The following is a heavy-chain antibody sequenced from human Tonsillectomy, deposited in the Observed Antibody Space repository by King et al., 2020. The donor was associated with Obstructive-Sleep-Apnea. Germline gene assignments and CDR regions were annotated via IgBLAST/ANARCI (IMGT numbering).Heavy chain of an antibody. J-gene: IGHJ4*02. CDR2: ISFDGSNK. Sequence: VQLVESGGGVVQPGRSLRLSCAASGFTFSSYAMHWVRQAPGKGLEWVAVISFDGSNKYYADSVKGRFTISRQNSKNTLYLQMNSLRAEDTAVYYCACGIGWYEIDYWGQGTLVTVSS. CDR1: GFTFSSYA. V-gene: IGHV3-30*04. D-gene: IGHD6-19*01. CDR3: ACGIGWYEIDY.